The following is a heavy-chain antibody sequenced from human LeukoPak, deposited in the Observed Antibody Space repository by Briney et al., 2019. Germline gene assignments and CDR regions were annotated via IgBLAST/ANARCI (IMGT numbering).Heavy chain of an antibody. V-gene: IGHV4-39*01. D-gene: IGHD1-1*01. J-gene: IGHJ4*02. Sequence: SETLSLTCTVSGGSIGSSSYYWGWIRQPPGKGLEWIGSIYYSGSTYYNPSLKSRVTISVDTSKNQFSLKLSSVTAADTAVYYCARNYYTTYFDYWGQGTLVTVSS. CDR2: IYYSGST. CDR1: GGSIGSSSYY. CDR3: ARNYYTTYFDY.